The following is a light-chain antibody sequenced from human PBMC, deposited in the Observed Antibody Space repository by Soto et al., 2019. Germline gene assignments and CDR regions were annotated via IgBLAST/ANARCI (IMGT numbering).Light chain of an antibody. V-gene: IGKV1-5*03. J-gene: IGKJ1*01. CDR1: QTISSC. CDR2: KAS. CDR3: LQDINYPWT. Sequence: DIQMTQSPSTLSGSVGDRVTITFRASQTISSCLAWYQQKPGEAPKLLIYKASTLKSGVPSRFSGSGSGTDFTLAISSLQPEDSATYYCLQDINYPWTFGQGT.